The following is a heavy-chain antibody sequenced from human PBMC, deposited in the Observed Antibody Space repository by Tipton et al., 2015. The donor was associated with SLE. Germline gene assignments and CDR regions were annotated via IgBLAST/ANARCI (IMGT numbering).Heavy chain of an antibody. D-gene: IGHD3-22*01. J-gene: IGHJ4*02. CDR2: INHSGST. V-gene: IGHV4-34*01. CDR1: GGSFSDYY. CDR3: ARESYDSSGYYFDY. Sequence: TLSLTCAVYGGSFSDYYWSWIRQPPGKGLEWIGEINHSGSTNYNPSLKSRVTISVDTSKNQFSLKLSSVTAADTAVYYCARESYDSSGYYFDYWGQGTLVTVSS.